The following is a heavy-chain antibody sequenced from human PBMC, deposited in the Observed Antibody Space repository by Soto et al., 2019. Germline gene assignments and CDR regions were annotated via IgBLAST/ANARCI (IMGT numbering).Heavy chain of an antibody. V-gene: IGHV3-23*01. J-gene: IGHJ4*02. CDR1: GFTFSSYA. D-gene: IGHD3-10*01. Sequence: GSLRLSCAASGFTFSSYAMSWVRQAPGKGLEWVSAISGSGGSTYYADSVKGRFTISRDNSKNTLYLQMNSLRAEDTAVYYCAKSRPHRLTMVRGVIHRNYFDYWGQGTLVTVSS. CDR2: ISGSGGST. CDR3: AKSRPHRLTMVRGVIHRNYFDY.